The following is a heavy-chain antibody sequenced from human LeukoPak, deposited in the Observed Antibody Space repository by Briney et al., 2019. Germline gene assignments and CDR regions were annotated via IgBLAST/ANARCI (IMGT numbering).Heavy chain of an antibody. D-gene: IGHD6-13*01. Sequence: SETLSLTCTVSGGSISSSSYYWGWIRQPPGKGLEWIGSIYYSGSTYYNPSLKSRVTISADTSKNQFSLKLSSVTAADTAVYYCARHNPYSSSWPFFDYWGQGTLVTISS. CDR1: GGSISSSSYY. J-gene: IGHJ4*02. CDR2: IYYSGST. V-gene: IGHV4-39*01. CDR3: ARHNPYSSSWPFFDY.